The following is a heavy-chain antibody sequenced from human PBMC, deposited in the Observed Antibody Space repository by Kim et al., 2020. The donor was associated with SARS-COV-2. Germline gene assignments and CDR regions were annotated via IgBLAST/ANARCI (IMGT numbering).Heavy chain of an antibody. CDR1: GYTFTSYA. Sequence: ASVKVSCKSSGYTFTSYAMNWVRQAPGQGLEWMGWINTNTGNPTYAQGFTGRFVFSLDTSVSTAYLQISSLKAEDTAVYYCARERGSITIFGVWLPNGYFDLWGRGTLVTVSS. D-gene: IGHD3-3*01. V-gene: IGHV7-4-1*02. CDR3: ARERGSITIFGVWLPNGYFDL. CDR2: INTNTGNP. J-gene: IGHJ2*01.